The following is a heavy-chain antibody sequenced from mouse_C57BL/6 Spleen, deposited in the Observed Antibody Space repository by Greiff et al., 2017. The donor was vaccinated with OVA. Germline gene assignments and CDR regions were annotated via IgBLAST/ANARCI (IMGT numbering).Heavy chain of an antibody. J-gene: IGHJ1*03. D-gene: IGHD2-1*01. V-gene: IGHV5-17*01. CDR3: ARFGGNYDWYFDV. Sequence: EVKLMESGGGLVKPGGSLKLSCAASGFTFSDYGMHWVRQAPEKGLEWVAYISSGSSTIYYADTVKGRFTISRDNAKNTLFLQMTSLRSEDTAMYYCARFGGNYDWYFDVWGTGTTVTVSS. CDR1: GFTFSDYG. CDR2: ISSGSSTI.